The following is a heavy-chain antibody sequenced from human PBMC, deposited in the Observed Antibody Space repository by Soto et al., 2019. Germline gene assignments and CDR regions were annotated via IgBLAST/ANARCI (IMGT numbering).Heavy chain of an antibody. CDR3: ARVSREYSSSWSRVDY. J-gene: IGHJ4*02. CDR2: IYYSGST. V-gene: IGHV4-59*01. Sequence: XTLSIPCTVSGGSLSSYDWSWIRQPPGKGLEWIGYIYYSGSTNYNPSLKSRVTISVETSKNKFSLKLSSVTSADTAVYYCARVSREYSSSWSRVDYWGQGTLGTVSS. CDR1: GGSLSSYD. D-gene: IGHD6-13*01.